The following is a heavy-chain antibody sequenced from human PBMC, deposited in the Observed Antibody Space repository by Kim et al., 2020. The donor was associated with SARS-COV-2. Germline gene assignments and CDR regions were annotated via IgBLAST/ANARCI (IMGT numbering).Heavy chain of an antibody. CDR3: ARGANTLSAFDL. Sequence: TKYAERFHGRVTMTRDTSISTVYMELSRLKSDDTAVYYCARGANTLSAFDLWGQGTMVTVSS. J-gene: IGHJ3*01. V-gene: IGHV1-2*02. CDR2: T.